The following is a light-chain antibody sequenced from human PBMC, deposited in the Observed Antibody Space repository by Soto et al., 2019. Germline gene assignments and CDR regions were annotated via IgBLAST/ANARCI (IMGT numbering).Light chain of an antibody. V-gene: IGLV1-40*01. CDR1: SSNIGAGYE. Sequence: QSVLTQPPSVSGAPGQRVTISCIGSSSNIGAGYEVHWYQQLPRTAPKLLIYGNSNRPSGVPDRFSGSKSGTSASLAITGLHAEDEAGYYCQSYDNSLSGMVFGGGTKLTVL. J-gene: IGLJ2*01. CDR2: GNS. CDR3: QSYDNSLSGMV.